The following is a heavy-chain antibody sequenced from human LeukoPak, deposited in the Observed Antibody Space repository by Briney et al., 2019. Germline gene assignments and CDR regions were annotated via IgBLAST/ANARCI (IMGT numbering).Heavy chain of an antibody. CDR2: IRYDGSNK. Sequence: PGGSLRLSCAASGFTFSSYGMHWVRQAPGKGLEWVAFIRYDGSNKYYADSVKGRFTISRDNSKNTLYLQMNSLRAEDTAVYYCAKEDFWSGYYLDYWGQGTLVIVSS. CDR3: AKEDFWSGYYLDY. J-gene: IGHJ4*02. CDR1: GFTFSSYG. D-gene: IGHD3-3*01. V-gene: IGHV3-30*02.